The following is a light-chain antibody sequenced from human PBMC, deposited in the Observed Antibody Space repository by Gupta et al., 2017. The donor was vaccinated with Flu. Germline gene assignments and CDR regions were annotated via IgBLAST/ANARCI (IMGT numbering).Light chain of an antibody. CDR3: QQDKTYPLT. CDR2: AAS. Sequence: DIQMTQSPSSLSASVGDRVTITCRASEGIRNSLDWFQQKPGKAPNLLIYAASSLQSGVPSNFSGSGSGTDFTLTISSLQPEDFATCFCQQDKTYPLTFGGGTKVEI. J-gene: IGKJ4*01. V-gene: IGKV1-16*02. CDR1: EGIRNS.